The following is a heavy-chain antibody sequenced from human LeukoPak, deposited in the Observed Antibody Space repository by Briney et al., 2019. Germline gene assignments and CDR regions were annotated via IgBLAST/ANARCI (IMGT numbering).Heavy chain of an antibody. CDR1: GNSW. J-gene: IGHJ4*02. CDR2: INSDGSWT. V-gene: IGHV3-74*01. CDR3: VSFYETY. D-gene: IGHD2/OR15-2a*01. Sequence: GGSLSSSCAAPGNSWRPWVRQAPGKGLVWVSHINSDGSWTSYADSVKGRFTISKDNAKNTVYLQMNSLRAEDTAVYYCVSFYETYWGRGTLVTVSS.